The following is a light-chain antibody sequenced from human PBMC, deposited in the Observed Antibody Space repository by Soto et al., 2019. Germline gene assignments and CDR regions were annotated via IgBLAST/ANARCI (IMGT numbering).Light chain of an antibody. CDR1: QSVSNDY. CDR2: GAS. J-gene: IGKJ5*01. V-gene: IGKV3-20*01. Sequence: EIVLTQSPGTLSLSPGERATLSCRASQSVSNDYLAWYQQKSGQAPRLLIHGASSRATGIPDRLSGSGSGTDFTLTISRLEPEYFAVYYCQQYGSSPITFGQGTRLEIK. CDR3: QQYGSSPIT.